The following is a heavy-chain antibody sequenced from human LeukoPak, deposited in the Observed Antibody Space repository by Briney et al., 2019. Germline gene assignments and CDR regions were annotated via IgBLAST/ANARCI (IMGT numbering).Heavy chain of an antibody. CDR3: ARGGRGYSYGTGLLDY. CDR1: GGSFSGYY. D-gene: IGHD5-18*01. J-gene: IGHJ4*02. CDR2: INHSGST. V-gene: IGHV4-34*01. Sequence: SETLSLTCAVYGGSFSGYYWSWIRQPPGKGLEWIGEINHSGSTNYNPSLKSRVTISVDTSKNQFSLKLSSVTAADTAVYYCARGGRGYSYGTGLLDYWGQGTLVTVSS.